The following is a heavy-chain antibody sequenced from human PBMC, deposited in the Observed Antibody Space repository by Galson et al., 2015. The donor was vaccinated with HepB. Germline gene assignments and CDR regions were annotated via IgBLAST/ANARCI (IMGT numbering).Heavy chain of an antibody. CDR1: GYTFTGYY. J-gene: IGHJ6*03. CDR3: ARVDGSGSYSGDHYYYYYMDV. Sequence: SVKVSCKASGYTFTGYYMHWVRQAPGQGLEWMGWINPNSGGTNYAQKFQGRVTMTRDTSISTAYMELSRLRSDDTAVYYCARVDGSGSYSGDHYYYYYMDVWGKGTTVTVSS. V-gene: IGHV1-2*02. D-gene: IGHD3-10*01. CDR2: INPNSGGT.